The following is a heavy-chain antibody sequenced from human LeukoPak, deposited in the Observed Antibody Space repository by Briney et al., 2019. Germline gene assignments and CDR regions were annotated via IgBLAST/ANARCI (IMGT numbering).Heavy chain of an antibody. D-gene: IGHD3-16*01. CDR2: VSSSGST. Sequence: SSETLSFTCTVSGGSINSYYWNWLRQPPGKTLEWIGYVSSSGSTNYSPFFKSRLTISLDTSKNQFSLNLRSVTAADTAVYYCARTLKDAYLNAFGYWGQGTLVAVSS. CDR3: ARTLKDAYLNAFGY. J-gene: IGHJ4*02. CDR1: GGSINSYY. V-gene: IGHV4-59*01.